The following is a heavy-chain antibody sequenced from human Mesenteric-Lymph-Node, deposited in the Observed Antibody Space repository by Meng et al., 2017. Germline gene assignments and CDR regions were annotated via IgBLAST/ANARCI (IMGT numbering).Heavy chain of an antibody. CDR3: ARVNGDCFSTICYKGWFDP. J-gene: IGHJ5*02. Sequence: QESGPGMVTHSHTRSLTGTVSGGSVSSGSYYWSWIRQPPGKGLEWIGYIYYSGSTNYNPSLKSRVTISVDTSKNQFSLNLNSVTATDTAVYYCARVNGDCFSTICYKGWFDPWGQGTLVTVSS. V-gene: IGHV4-61*01. CDR2: IYYSGST. CDR1: GGSVSSGSYY. D-gene: IGHD2-2*02.